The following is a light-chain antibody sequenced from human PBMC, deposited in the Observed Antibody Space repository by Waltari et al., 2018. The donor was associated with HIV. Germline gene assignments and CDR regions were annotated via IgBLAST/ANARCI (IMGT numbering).Light chain of an antibody. Sequence: QSVLPHPPSASGAPGQRVTIPHPGNNSNLGAGYDSHRYQHLPGTAPKVVIYRNTIRPSGIPDRFAGSKSDTSASLAITGLQAGDEADYYCQSYDSSLSASVFGGGTKLTVL. CDR1: NSNLGAGYD. CDR3: QSYDSSLSASV. V-gene: IGLV1-40*01. CDR2: RNT. J-gene: IGLJ2*01.